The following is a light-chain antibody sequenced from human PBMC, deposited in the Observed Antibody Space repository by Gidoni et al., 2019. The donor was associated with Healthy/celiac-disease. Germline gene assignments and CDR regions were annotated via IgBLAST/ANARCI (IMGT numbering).Light chain of an antibody. V-gene: IGLV1-40*01. CDR1: SPNIGAGYD. CDR2: GNS. CDR3: QSYDSSLSGPVV. J-gene: IGLJ2*01. Sequence: QSVLTHPPSVSGAPGQRVTISCTGRSPNIGAGYDVHWYQQLPGTAPKLLIYGNSTRPSGVPDRFSGSKSGTSASLAITGLQAEDEADYYCQSYDSSLSGPVVFGGGTKLTVL.